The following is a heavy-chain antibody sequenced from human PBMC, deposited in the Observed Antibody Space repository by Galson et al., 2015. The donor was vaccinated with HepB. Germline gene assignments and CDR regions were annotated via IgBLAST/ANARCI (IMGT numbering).Heavy chain of an antibody. CDR1: GGTFSSYA. V-gene: IGHV1-69*04. Sequence: SVKVSCKASGGTFSSYAISWVRQAPGQGLECMGRVIPLLDITYTAQKFQGRVTITADKSSSTAYMELSSLRSEDTAVYFCAGTPITMIEGYFDLWGRGTLVTVSS. CDR3: AGTPITMIEGYFDL. J-gene: IGHJ2*01. D-gene: IGHD3-22*01. CDR2: VIPLLDIT.